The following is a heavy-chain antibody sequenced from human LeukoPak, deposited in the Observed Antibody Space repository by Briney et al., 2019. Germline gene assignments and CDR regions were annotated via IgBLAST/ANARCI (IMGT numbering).Heavy chain of an antibody. V-gene: IGHV3-23*01. Sequence: PGGSLRLSCAASGFTFSNYAMSWVRQAPGKGLEWVPAISGSGGSTYYADSVKGRFTISRDNSKNTLYLQMNSLRAEDTAVYYCAKVAGKSYYYYYGMDVWGQGTTVTVSS. J-gene: IGHJ6*02. CDR1: GFTFSNYA. CDR3: AKVAGKSYYYYYGMDV. CDR2: ISGSGGST. D-gene: IGHD6-19*01.